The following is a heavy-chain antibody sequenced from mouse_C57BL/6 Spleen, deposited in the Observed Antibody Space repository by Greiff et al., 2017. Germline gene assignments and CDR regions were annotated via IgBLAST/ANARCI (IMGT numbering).Heavy chain of an antibody. D-gene: IGHD1-1*01. CDR2: ISSGSSTI. CDR1: GFTFSDYG. Sequence: EVQLVESGGGLVKPGGSLKLSCAASGFTFSDYGMHWVRQAPEKGLEWVAYISSGSSTIYYADTVKGRFTISRDNAKNTLFLQMTSLRAEDTAMYYCARPPSTVVATRYFDVWGTGTTVTVSS. V-gene: IGHV5-17*01. J-gene: IGHJ1*03. CDR3: ARPPSTVVATRYFDV.